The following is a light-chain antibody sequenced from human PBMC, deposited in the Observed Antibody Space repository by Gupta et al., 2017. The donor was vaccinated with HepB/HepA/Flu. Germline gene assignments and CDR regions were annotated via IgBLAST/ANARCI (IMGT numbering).Light chain of an antibody. CDR1: QSRGLNNGHTY. J-gene: IGKJ2*01. Sequence: DIVMTHTPLSSLVTLGQPPSIHCRSSQSRGLNNGHTYLSWVQQRPGQPPRLLMQEFSNRGAGVPDRFSGSGAGTDFTLKISRVEADDVAIYYCRQAKQPPYTFGQGTKMEIK. V-gene: IGKV2-24*01. CDR2: EFS. CDR3: RQAKQPPYT.